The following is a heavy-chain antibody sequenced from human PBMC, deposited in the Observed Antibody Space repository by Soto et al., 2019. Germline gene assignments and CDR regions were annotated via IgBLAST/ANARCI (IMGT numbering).Heavy chain of an antibody. D-gene: IGHD2-15*01. CDR2: IYSSGST. CDR3: ARGASWYEGTW. Sequence: PTATLSLTCPVSAGSLSCYFWTWIRQSAGKGLEWIGRIYSSGSTSYNPSLKSRVTMSVDTSKNQFSLKLTSVTAADTAVYYCARGASWYEGTWWGQGSRVTVS. J-gene: IGHJ4*02. V-gene: IGHV4-4*07. CDR1: AGSLSCYF.